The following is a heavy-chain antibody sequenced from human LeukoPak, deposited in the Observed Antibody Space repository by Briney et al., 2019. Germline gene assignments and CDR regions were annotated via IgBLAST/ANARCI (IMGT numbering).Heavy chain of an antibody. V-gene: IGHV3-33*01. Sequence: GRSLRLSCAASGFTFSSYGMHWVRQAPGKGLEWVAVIWYDGSNKYYADSVKGRFTISRDNSKNTLYLQMDSLRAEDTAVYYCARDLAVVVISASFDYWGQGTLVTVSS. J-gene: IGHJ4*02. CDR2: IWYDGSNK. CDR3: ARDLAVVVISASFDY. D-gene: IGHD3-22*01. CDR1: GFTFSSYG.